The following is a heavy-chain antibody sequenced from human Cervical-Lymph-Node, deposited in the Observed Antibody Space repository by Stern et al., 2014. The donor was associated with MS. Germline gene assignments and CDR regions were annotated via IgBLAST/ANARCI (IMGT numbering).Heavy chain of an antibody. Sequence: VQLVESGGGVVRPGRSLRLSCATSGFTFSRYAVLWVRQAPGKGLEWVAAISYDGSNKFYGDSLKVRFTSSRDNSKNTLFLQMNNLRPEDSGVYHCARDRLDGDYVYYYGLDVWGQGTTVTVSS. CDR1: GFTFSRYA. CDR2: ISYDGSNK. CDR3: ARDRLDGDYVYYYGLDV. V-gene: IGHV3-30*04. D-gene: IGHD4-17*01. J-gene: IGHJ6*02.